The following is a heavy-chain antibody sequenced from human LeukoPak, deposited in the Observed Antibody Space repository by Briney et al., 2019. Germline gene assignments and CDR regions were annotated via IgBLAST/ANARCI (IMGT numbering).Heavy chain of an antibody. CDR3: ARVGTSRYYDSSGYSPYYYMDV. CDR2: INTDGSRT. V-gene: IGHV3-74*01. J-gene: IGHJ6*03. D-gene: IGHD3-22*01. Sequence: PGGSLRLSCAASGFAFSSYLMHWVRQAPGKGLVWVSRINTDGSRTSYADSVKDRFTISRDNAKNTLYLQMNSLRAEDTAVYYCARVGTSRYYDSSGYSPYYYMDVWGKGTTVTVSS. CDR1: GFAFSSYL.